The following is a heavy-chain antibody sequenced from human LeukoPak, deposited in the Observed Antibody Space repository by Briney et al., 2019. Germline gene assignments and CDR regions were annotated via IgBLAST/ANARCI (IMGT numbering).Heavy chain of an antibody. CDR3: ARVLPPTYIEIVQTAPYYFDS. J-gene: IGHJ4*02. Sequence: ASVKVSCKASGYSFPSYDITWVRQAPGQGLEWMGRISGYNGNTKYAQKFQGRVTMTTDTSTSTAYMDLRGLRSDDTAVYYCARVLPPTYIEIVQTAPYYFDSWGQGTLVTVSS. V-gene: IGHV1-18*01. D-gene: IGHD2/OR15-2a*01. CDR2: ISGYNGNT. CDR1: GYSFPSYD.